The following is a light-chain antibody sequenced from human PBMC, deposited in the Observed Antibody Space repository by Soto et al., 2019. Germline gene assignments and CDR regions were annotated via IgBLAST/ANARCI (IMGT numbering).Light chain of an antibody. CDR1: QTISTW. J-gene: IGKJ1*01. CDR2: KAS. Sequence: DIEVTQPNPPLSASQGDRVTITCRASQTISTWMAWYQQKPGKAPKLLIYKASSLESGVPSRFSGSGSGTEFTLTISSLQPDDFTTYYCQQYNSYPRTFGEGAIVDIK. V-gene: IGKV1-5*03. CDR3: QQYNSYPRT.